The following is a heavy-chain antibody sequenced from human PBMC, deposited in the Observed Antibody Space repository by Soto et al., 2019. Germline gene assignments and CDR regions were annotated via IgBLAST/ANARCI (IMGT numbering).Heavy chain of an antibody. J-gene: IGHJ4*02. Sequence: EVQLVESGGGLVKPGGSLRLSCAASGFTFSTYSMNWVRQAPGKGLEWVSSISSSSSYIYYADSVKGRFTISRDNTKNSLYLQMNSLRAEDTAVYYCASQPNWGSWVPDYWGQGTLVTVSS. V-gene: IGHV3-21*01. CDR2: ISSSSSYI. CDR1: GFTFSTYS. D-gene: IGHD7-27*01. CDR3: ASQPNWGSWVPDY.